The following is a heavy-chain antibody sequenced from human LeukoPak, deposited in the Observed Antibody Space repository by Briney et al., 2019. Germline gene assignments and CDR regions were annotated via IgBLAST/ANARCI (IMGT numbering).Heavy chain of an antibody. CDR1: GGSISSSSYY. V-gene: IGHV4-39*01. D-gene: IGHD3-22*01. J-gene: IGHJ4*02. Sequence: SETLSLTCTVSGGSISSSSYYWGWIRQPPGKGLEWIGSMYYSGSTYYNPSLKSRVTISVDTSKNQFSLKLSSVTAADTAVYYCARQGGRGYYDSNGHPDYWGQGTLVTVSS. CDR3: ARQGGRGYYDSNGHPDY. CDR2: MYYSGST.